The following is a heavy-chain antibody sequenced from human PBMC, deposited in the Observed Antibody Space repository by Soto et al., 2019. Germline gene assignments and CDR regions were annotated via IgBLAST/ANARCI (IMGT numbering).Heavy chain of an antibody. CDR3: ARGGLLWFGGPRGMDV. CDR1: GGSISSYY. J-gene: IGHJ6*02. CDR2: VYYRGST. V-gene: IGHV4-59*01. Sequence: QVQLQESGPGLVKPSETLSLTCTVSGGSISSYYWSWIRKPPGKGLEWIGCVYYRGSTNYNPSLKSRVTISVXTXKXXFSLKLSSVTAAETAVYYCARGGLLWFGGPRGMDVWGQGTTVTVSS. D-gene: IGHD3-10*01.